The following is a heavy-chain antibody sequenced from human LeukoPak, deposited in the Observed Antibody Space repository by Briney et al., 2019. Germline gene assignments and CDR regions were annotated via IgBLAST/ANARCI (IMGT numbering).Heavy chain of an antibody. CDR2: IYPGDYET. CDR1: GYSFSNYW. CDR3: AIPPGYCGNDCSFDH. Sequence: GESLKISCEGSGYSFSNYWIGGVGQMPGKGLEWMGIIYPGDYETRYSPSFQGLVTISVDKSISTAYLQWSSLKASDTAMYYCAIPPGYCGNDCSFDHWGQGTLVTVSS. V-gene: IGHV5-51*01. J-gene: IGHJ4*02. D-gene: IGHD2-21*02.